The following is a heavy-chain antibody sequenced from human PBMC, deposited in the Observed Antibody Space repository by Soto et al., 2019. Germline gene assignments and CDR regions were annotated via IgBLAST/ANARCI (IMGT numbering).Heavy chain of an antibody. D-gene: IGHD3-10*01. J-gene: IGHJ4*01. CDR2: ISGVDSDI. Sequence: GGSVILSCAASGFTFSTSAMNWVRQAPGKGLEWVSYISGVDSDIYYADSVKGRFTISRDNAKNSLYLQMDSLRAEDTAVYYCARDSGYGSGASVSHYPDYWGHGTLVTVS. V-gene: IGHV3-48*03. CDR3: ARDSGYGSGASVSHYPDY. CDR1: GFTFSTSA.